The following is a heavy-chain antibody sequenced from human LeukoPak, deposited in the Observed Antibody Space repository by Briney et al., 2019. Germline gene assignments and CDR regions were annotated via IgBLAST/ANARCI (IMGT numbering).Heavy chain of an antibody. J-gene: IGHJ3*02. V-gene: IGHV4-31*03. CDR3: ARNRIHDAFDI. CDR1: SGSISSGGYY. D-gene: IGHD2-15*01. Sequence: SETLSLTCTVSSGSISSGGYYWSWIRQHPGKGLEWIGYIYYSGSTYYNPSLKSRVTISVDTSKNQFSLKLSSVTAADTAVYYCARNRIHDAFDIWGQGTMVTVSS. CDR2: IYYSGST.